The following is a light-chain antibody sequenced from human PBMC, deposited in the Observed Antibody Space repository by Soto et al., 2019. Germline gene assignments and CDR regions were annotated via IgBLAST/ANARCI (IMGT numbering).Light chain of an antibody. CDR1: QSIISY. CDR3: QQSDSTPT. CDR2: TAS. J-gene: IGKJ4*01. Sequence: DIQMTQSPSSLSASVGDRVTITCRASQSIISYLNWYQQKPGKAPKLLIYTASSLQSGVPSRFSGSGSGTDFTLTISSLQPEDFATYYCQQSDSTPTFGGGTEVEIK. V-gene: IGKV1-39*01.